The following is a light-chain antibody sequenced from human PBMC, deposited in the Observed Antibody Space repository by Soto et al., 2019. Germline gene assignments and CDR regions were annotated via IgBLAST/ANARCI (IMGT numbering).Light chain of an antibody. J-gene: IGKJ5*01. Sequence: DIHMTQSPSTLSRFVGDRVTITCRASQTISSWLAWYQQKPGKAHKLMIYKASTLKSGVPSRFSGSGSGTEFTLTISRLEPEDFAVYYCQQYGGTPTITFGQGTRLEIK. CDR2: KAS. CDR3: QQYGGTPTIT. CDR1: QTISSW. V-gene: IGKV1-5*03.